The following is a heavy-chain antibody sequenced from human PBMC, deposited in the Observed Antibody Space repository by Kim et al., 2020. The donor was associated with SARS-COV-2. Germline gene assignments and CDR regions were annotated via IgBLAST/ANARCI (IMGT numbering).Heavy chain of an antibody. Sequence: SETLYLTCAVYGGSFSGYYWSWIRQPPGKRLEWIGEINHSGSTNYNPSLKSRVTISVDTSKNQFSLKLSSVTAADTAVYYCARAPATRGSGSYGYWGQGTLVTVSS. CDR2: INHSGST. V-gene: IGHV4-34*01. D-gene: IGHD3-10*01. J-gene: IGHJ4*02. CDR3: ARAPATRGSGSYGY. CDR1: GGSFSGYY.